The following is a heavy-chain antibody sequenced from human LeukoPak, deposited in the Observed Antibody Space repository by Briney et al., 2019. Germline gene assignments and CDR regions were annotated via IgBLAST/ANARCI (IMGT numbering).Heavy chain of an antibody. J-gene: IGHJ5*02. CDR2: INPNSGNT. CDR1: GYTFTGSY. D-gene: IGHD3-10*01. Sequence: ASVKVSCKASGYTFTGSYIHWVRQAPGQGLEWMGWINPNSGNTNYAQKFQGRVTMTRDTSISTAYMELSRLRSDDTAVYYCARATMVREDLYWFDPWGEGTLVTVSS. V-gene: IGHV1-2*02. CDR3: ARATMVREDLYWFDP.